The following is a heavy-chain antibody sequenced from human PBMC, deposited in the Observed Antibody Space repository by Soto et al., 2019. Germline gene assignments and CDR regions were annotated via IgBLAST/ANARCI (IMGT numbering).Heavy chain of an antibody. V-gene: IGHV3-21*01. Sequence: PGGSLRLSCAASGFTFSTYSMNWVRQAPGKGLEWVSSISSTSRYIYYADSVKGRFTISRDNAKNSLDLQMHSLRDEDTAVYYCARDSGYCSGGSCYPGYFQYWGQGALVTVSS. CDR1: GFTFSTYS. CDR2: ISSTSRYI. J-gene: IGHJ1*01. CDR3: ARDSGYCSGGSCYPGYFQY. D-gene: IGHD2-15*01.